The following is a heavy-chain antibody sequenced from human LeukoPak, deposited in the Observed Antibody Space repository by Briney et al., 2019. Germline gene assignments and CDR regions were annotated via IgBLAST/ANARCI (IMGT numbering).Heavy chain of an antibody. V-gene: IGHV5-51*01. CDR3: TTRSEYGGNTGTLDY. J-gene: IGHJ4*02. CDR2: IYPGDSDT. Sequence: PGESLKISGMWSSYILISYWIGAARQMPGKGLEWMGIIYPGDSDTRYSPSFQGQVTISADKSISAAYLQWSSLKASDTAMYYCTTRSEYGGNTGTLDYWGQGTLVTVSS. CDR1: SYILISYW. D-gene: IGHD4-23*01.